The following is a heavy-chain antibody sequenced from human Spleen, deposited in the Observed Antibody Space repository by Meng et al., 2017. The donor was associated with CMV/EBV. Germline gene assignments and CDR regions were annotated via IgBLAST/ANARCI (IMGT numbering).Heavy chain of an antibody. CDR2: LDPEDGET. D-gene: IGHD1-1*01. CDR3: ATVSERGTRPTNWYFDL. Sequence: TFTDYYMHWVQQAPGKGLEWVGLLDPEDGETIYAERFRSRLTITADTSTDTAYMELSSLRSEDTAVYYCATVSERGTRPTNWYFDLWGRGTLVTVSS. CDR1: TFTDYY. J-gene: IGHJ2*01. V-gene: IGHV1-69-2*01.